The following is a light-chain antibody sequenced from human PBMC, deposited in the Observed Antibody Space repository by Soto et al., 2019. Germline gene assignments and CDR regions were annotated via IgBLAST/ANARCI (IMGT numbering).Light chain of an antibody. CDR2: GAS. J-gene: IGKJ5*01. Sequence: EIIMTQSPATLSVSPGERATLSCRASQRVSSNLARYQQKPGQPPRLLIYGASTRATDIPASFSGSGSGTEFTLTISILQSEDSAVYYCHQYNSWPSGTFGQGTRLAIK. CDR1: QRVSSN. V-gene: IGKV3-15*01. CDR3: HQYNSWPSGT.